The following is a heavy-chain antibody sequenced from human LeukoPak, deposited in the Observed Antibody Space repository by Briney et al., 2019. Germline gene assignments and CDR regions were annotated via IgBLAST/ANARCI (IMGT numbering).Heavy chain of an antibody. J-gene: IGHJ6*02. CDR2: FDPEDGET. CDR1: GYTLTELS. D-gene: IGHD4-23*01. Sequence: ASAKVSCKVSGYTLTELSMHWVRQAPGKGLEWMGGFDPEDGETIYAQKFQGRVTMTEDTSTDTAYMELSSLRSEDTAVYYCATPKPGNNYYYGMDVWGQGTTVTVSS. CDR3: ATPKPGNNYYYGMDV. V-gene: IGHV1-24*01.